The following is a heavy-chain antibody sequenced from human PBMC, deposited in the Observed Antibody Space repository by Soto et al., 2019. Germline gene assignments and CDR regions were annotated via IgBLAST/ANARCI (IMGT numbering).Heavy chain of an antibody. V-gene: IGHV1-18*01. CDR2: ISAYNGNT. D-gene: IGHD2-21*02. Sequence: GASAKVSCAASGYTVTIYGIGGVLKAPGEGLEWMGWISAYNGNTNYAQKLQGRVTMTTDTSTSTAYMELRSLRSDDTAVYYCARSVIVVVTADYYYGMDVWGQGTTVTVSS. CDR3: ARSVIVVVTADYYYGMDV. CDR1: GYTVTIYG. J-gene: IGHJ6*02.